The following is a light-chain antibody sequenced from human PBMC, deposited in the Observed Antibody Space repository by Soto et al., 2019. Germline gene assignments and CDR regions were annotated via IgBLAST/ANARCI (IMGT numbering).Light chain of an antibody. CDR2: AAS. V-gene: IGKV1-27*01. J-gene: IGKJ1*01. CDR3: QKYNRAPWT. CDR1: QSISNY. Sequence: DIQMTQSPSSLSASVGDRVTITCRASQSISNYLAWYQQKPGKGPKFLIYAASTLQSGVPSRFSGSGSGTDFSLTITSLQPEDVATYYCQKYNRAPWTFGQGTKVEIK.